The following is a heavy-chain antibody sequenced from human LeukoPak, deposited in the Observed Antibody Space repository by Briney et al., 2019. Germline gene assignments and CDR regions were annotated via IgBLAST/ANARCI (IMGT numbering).Heavy chain of an antibody. CDR2: IYPGDFDT. Sequence: GESLKISCQGSGYSFTNYWIGWVRQMPGKGLEWMGIIYPGDFDTKYGPSFQGQVTISADKSIRTAYLRWSSLKASDTAIYYCARQNGLASAPDYWGQGTLVTVSS. CDR1: GYSFTNYW. V-gene: IGHV5-51*01. CDR3: ARQNGLASAPDY. D-gene: IGHD6-13*01. J-gene: IGHJ4*02.